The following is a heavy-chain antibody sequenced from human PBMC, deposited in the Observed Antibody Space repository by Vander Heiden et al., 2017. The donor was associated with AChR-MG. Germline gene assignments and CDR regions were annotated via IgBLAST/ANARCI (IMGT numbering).Heavy chain of an antibody. CDR3: ARDRGLYYYYYGMDV. J-gene: IGHJ6*02. V-gene: IGHV3-30-3*01. Sequence: QVQLVESGGGVVQPGRSLRLSCAASGFPFSGYAMDWVRQAPGKGVGWVAVISYDGSNKYYADSVKGRFTISRDNSKNTLYLQMNSLRAEDTAVYYCARDRGLYYYYYGMDVWGQGTTVTVSS. D-gene: IGHD3-16*01. CDR2: ISYDGSNK. CDR1: GFPFSGYA.